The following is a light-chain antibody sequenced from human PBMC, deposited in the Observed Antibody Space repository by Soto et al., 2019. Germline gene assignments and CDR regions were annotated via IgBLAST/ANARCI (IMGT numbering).Light chain of an antibody. CDR3: QKYNNVPRT. Sequence: DIQMTQSPSSLSASVGDGVTITCRASQGISNYLAWYQQKPGKVPKLLIYAAATLQSGVSSRFSGSGSGTDFTLTISSLQPEDVATYYCQKYNNVPRTFGQGTKVEIK. CDR1: QGISNY. CDR2: AAA. V-gene: IGKV1-27*01. J-gene: IGKJ1*01.